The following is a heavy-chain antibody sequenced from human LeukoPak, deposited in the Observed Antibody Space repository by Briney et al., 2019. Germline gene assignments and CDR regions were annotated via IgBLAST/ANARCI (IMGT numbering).Heavy chain of an antibody. V-gene: IGHV3-30*01. CDR3: ARDSWSMVLGVSGELDY. D-gene: IGHD3-10*01. CDR1: GFTFSRYA. CDR2: ISYDGSNK. J-gene: IGHJ4*02. Sequence: GGSLRLSCAASGFTFSRYAMHWVRQAPGKGLEWVAVISYDGSNKYYADSVKGRFTISRDNSKNTLYLQMNSLRAEDTAVYYCARDSWSMVLGVSGELDYWGQGTLVTVSS.